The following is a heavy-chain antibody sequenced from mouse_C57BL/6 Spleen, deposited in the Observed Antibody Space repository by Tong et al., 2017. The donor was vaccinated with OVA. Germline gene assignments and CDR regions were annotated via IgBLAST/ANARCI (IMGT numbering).Heavy chain of an antibody. D-gene: IGHD1-1*01. J-gene: IGHJ3*01. CDR3: ARPDYYGSSLFAY. Sequence: EVQLQESGGGLVKPGGSLKLSCAASGFTFSDYGMHWVRQAPEKGLEWVAYISSGSSTIYYADTVKGRFTISRDNAKNTLFLQMTSLRSEDTAMYYCARPDYYGSSLFAYWGQGTLVTVSA. CDR2: ISSGSSTI. V-gene: IGHV5-17*01. CDR1: GFTFSDYG.